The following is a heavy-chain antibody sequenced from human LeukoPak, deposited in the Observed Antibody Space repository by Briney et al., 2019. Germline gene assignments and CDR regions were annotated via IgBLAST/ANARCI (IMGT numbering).Heavy chain of an antibody. CDR1: GGSISSSSYY. Sequence: SETLSLTCTVSGGSISSSSYYWGWIRQPPGKGLEWIGSIYYSGSTYYNPSLKSRVTMSVDTSKNQFSLKLSSVTAADTAVYYCARDTLVVVPAAQTGYSYGLQDYWGQGTLVTVSS. CDR2: IYYSGST. V-gene: IGHV4-39*07. D-gene: IGHD2-2*01. J-gene: IGHJ4*02. CDR3: ARDTLVVVPAAQTGYSYGLQDY.